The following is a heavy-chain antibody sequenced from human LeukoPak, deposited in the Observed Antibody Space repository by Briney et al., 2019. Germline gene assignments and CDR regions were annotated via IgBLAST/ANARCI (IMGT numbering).Heavy chain of an antibody. CDR2: IRPGDGDT. V-gene: IGHV1-46*01. Sequence: ASVKVSCKASGYSFTKYYIHWVRRAPGQGLEWMGIIRPGDGDTTNAQKFQGRVTMTRDTSTGTVYMQLTSLTSEDTAVYYCAREVGSTDHWGQGTLVTVSS. CDR3: AREVGSTDH. J-gene: IGHJ4*02. CDR1: GYSFTKYY. D-gene: IGHD1-26*01.